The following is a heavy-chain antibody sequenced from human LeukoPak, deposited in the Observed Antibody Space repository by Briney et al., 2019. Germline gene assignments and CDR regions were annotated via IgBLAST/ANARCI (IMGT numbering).Heavy chain of an antibody. Sequence: GESLKISCQVSGLRLTDYWIGWVRQMPGKGLEWMGNIWPADSDTKYRTSLQGQATISADKSISTAYLQWSRLKASDTAMYYCARRAIFGVRVDYWGQGTLVTVSS. D-gene: IGHD3-3*01. J-gene: IGHJ4*02. CDR2: IWPADSDT. CDR3: ARRAIFGVRVDY. V-gene: IGHV5-51*01. CDR1: GLRLTDYW.